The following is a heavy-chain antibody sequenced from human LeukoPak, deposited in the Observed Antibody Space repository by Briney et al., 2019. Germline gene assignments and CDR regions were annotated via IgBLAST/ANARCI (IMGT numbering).Heavy chain of an antibody. D-gene: IGHD3-22*01. Sequence: PGGSLRLSCAASGFTFSTFGMHWVRQAPGKGLEWVAVIWYDGSNQYYADSVKGRFTISRDNSKNTLYLQMNSLRAEDTAVYYCARAIQESDGSGYYCNSWGQGTLVTVSS. CDR3: ARAIQESDGSGYYCNS. CDR2: IWYDGSNQ. CDR1: GFTFSTFG. V-gene: IGHV3-33*01. J-gene: IGHJ1*01.